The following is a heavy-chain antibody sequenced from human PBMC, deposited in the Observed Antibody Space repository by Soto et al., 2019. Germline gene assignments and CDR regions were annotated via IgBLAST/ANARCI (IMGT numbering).Heavy chain of an antibody. Sequence: SGTLCLSCTVSGGSISSSSYYWGWIRQPPGKGLEWIGSIYYSGSTYYNPSLKSRVTISVDTSKNQFSLKLSSVTAADTAVYYCARGAGYSYGSVDYWGQGTLVTVSS. D-gene: IGHD5-18*01. CDR1: GGSISSSSYY. J-gene: IGHJ4*02. CDR2: IYYSGST. CDR3: ARGAGYSYGSVDY. V-gene: IGHV4-39*01.